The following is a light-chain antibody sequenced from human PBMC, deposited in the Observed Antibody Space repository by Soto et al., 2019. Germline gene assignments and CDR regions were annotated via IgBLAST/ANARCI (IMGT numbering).Light chain of an antibody. CDR3: QQYGSSPFT. CDR2: GAS. V-gene: IGKV3-20*01. CDR1: QSVSSSY. Sequence: EIVLTQSPGTLSLSPGERGTLSCRASQSVSSSYLAWYQQKPGQAPRRLIYGASSRAAGIPARFSGSGSGTDFTLTISRLEAEDFAVYYCQQYGSSPFTFGPGTKVDIK. J-gene: IGKJ3*01.